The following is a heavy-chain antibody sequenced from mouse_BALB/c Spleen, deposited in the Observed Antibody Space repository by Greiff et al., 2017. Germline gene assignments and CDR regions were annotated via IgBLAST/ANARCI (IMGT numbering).Heavy chain of an antibody. CDR2: IDPANGNT. CDR3: APSVVGDAMDY. D-gene: IGHD1-1*01. V-gene: IGHV14-3*02. J-gene: IGHJ4*01. Sequence: VQLQQSGAELVKPGASVKLSCTASGFNIKDTYMHWVKQRPEQGLEWIGRIDPANGNTKYDPKFQGKATITADTSSNTAYLQLSSLTSEDTAVYYGAPSVVGDAMDYWGQGTSVTVSS. CDR1: GFNIKDTY.